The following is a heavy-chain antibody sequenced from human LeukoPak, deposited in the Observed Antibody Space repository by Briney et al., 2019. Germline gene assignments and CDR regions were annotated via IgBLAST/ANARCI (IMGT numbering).Heavy chain of an antibody. Sequence: SETLSLTCAVSGGSLSSSSYYWGCIRQPPGKGMERTGSNYYSGSTYYNPSLKSRDAISVDTSKIQFSLKLSSVPAAETAVYYCARQSASPFAMVRGNNWFDPWGQGTLVTVSS. J-gene: IGHJ5*02. D-gene: IGHD3-10*01. CDR1: GGSLSSSSYY. CDR3: ARQSASPFAMVRGNNWFDP. V-gene: IGHV4-39*01. CDR2: NYYSGST.